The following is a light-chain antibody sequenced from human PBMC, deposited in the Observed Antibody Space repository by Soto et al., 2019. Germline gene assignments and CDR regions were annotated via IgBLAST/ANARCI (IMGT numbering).Light chain of an antibody. V-gene: IGLV2-14*01. Sequence: QSALTQPASVSGSPGQSITISCTGTSSDVGGYNYVSWYQQHPGKAPKLMIFDVSNRPSGVSNRFSGSKSGNTDSLTISGPQAEDEDDYYCSSYTSSSTLVVFGGGTKLTVL. CDR3: SSYTSSSTLVV. CDR1: SSDVGGYNY. J-gene: IGLJ2*01. CDR2: DVS.